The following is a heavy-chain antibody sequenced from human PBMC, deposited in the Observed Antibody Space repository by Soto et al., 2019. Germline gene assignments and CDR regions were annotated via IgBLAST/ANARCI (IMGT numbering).Heavy chain of an antibody. Sequence: PSETLSLTCTVSGGSVSGYHWSWIRQPPGKGLEWIGYINNNGNTDYNPSLESRVTISVDTSKNQVSLILTSVTAADTAVYYCARHNEPAYVGYYYEMDDWGQGTTVTVSS. J-gene: IGHJ6*02. D-gene: IGHD3-16*01. CDR2: INNNGNT. V-gene: IGHV4-59*02. CDR1: GGSVSGYH. CDR3: ARHNEPAYVGYYYEMDD.